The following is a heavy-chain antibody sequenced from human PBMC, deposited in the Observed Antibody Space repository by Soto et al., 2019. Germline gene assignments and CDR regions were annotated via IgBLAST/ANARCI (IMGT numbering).Heavy chain of an antibody. CDR3: AKGTGSYYDSSGYFPY. CDR1: GFTFSSYA. D-gene: IGHD3-22*01. Sequence: AGGSLRLSCAASGFTFSSYAMSWVRQAPGKGLEWVSAISGSGGSTYYADSVKGRFTISRDNSKNTLYLQMNSLRAEDTAVYYCAKGTGSYYDSSGYFPYWGQGTLVTVSS. J-gene: IGHJ4*02. CDR2: ISGSGGST. V-gene: IGHV3-23*01.